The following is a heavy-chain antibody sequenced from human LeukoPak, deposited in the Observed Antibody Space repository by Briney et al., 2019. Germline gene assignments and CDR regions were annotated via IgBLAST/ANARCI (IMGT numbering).Heavy chain of an antibody. CDR2: ISAGGQST. CDR3: AKGTMIVVLAGH. J-gene: IGHJ4*02. CDR1: GFTFSSSA. D-gene: IGHD3-22*01. Sequence: PGGSLRLSCAASGFTFSSSAMSWVRQAPGKGLEWVSGISAGGQSTYSADSVTGRFTISRDNSKDTLYLQMNSLRAEDTAVYYCAKGTMIVVLAGHWGQGTLVTVSS. V-gene: IGHV3-23*01.